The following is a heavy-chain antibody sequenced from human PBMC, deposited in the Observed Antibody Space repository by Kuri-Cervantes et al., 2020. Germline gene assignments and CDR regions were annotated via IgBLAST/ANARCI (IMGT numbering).Heavy chain of an antibody. V-gene: IGHV1-69*06. D-gene: IGHD1-7*01. Sequence: SVKVSCKASGDRFGNYGITWVRQAPGQGLEWMGTIIPIFGTVDHAERFQGRATITADKSTTTAYIELSSLRSDDTAVYYCARGTTVLDYWGQGTLVTVSS. CDR3: ARGTTVLDY. CDR2: IIPIFGTV. J-gene: IGHJ4*02. CDR1: GDRFGNYG.